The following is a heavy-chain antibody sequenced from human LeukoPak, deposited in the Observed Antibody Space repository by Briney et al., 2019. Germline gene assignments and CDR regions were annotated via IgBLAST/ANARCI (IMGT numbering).Heavy chain of an antibody. J-gene: IGHJ4*02. Sequence: EASVKVSCKASGYTFTDYHMHWVRQAPGQGLEWMGIINPSGGSTTYAEKFQGRVTITADESTSTAYMELSSLRSEDTAVYYCARDLGIAVAGTREDYWGQGTLVTVSS. D-gene: IGHD6-19*01. CDR1: GYTFTDYH. CDR2: INPSGGST. CDR3: ARDLGIAVAGTREDY. V-gene: IGHV1-46*01.